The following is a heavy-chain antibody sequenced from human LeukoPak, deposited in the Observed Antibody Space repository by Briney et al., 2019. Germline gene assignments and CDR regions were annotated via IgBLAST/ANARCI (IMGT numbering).Heavy chain of an antibody. CDR2: IYYSGST. CDR1: GGSISSYY. CDR3: ASAVAGTFRYYGMDV. V-gene: IGHV4-59*08. J-gene: IGHJ6*02. D-gene: IGHD6-19*01. Sequence: SETLSLTCTVSGGSISSYYWSWIRQPPGKGLEWIGYIYYSGSTNYNPPLKSRVTISVDTSKNQFSLKLSSVTAADTAVYYCASAVAGTFRYYGMDVWGQGTTVTVSS.